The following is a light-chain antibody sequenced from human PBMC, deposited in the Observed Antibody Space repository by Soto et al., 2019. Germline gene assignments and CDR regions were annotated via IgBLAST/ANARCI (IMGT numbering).Light chain of an antibody. CDR1: SSDVGNYNL. CDR3: SSDAVSVTHYV. J-gene: IGLJ1*01. V-gene: IGLV2-23*02. Sequence: QSVLTQPASVSGSPGQSITISCTGTSSDVGNYNLVSWYQQHPDKAPKLMIYEVTKRPSGVSNRFSGSKSGNTASLTISGLQAVFEAYYYCSSDAVSVTHYVFGAGTRVTVL. CDR2: EVT.